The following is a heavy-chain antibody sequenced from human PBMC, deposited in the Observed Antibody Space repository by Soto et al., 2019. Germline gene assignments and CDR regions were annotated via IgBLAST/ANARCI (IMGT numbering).Heavy chain of an antibody. D-gene: IGHD6-19*01. CDR2: ISSSSSYI. CDR1: GFTFSSYS. V-gene: IGHV3-21*01. CDR3: AREERVAVYNWFDP. Sequence: PGGSLRLSCAASGFTFSSYSMNWVRQAPGKGLEWVSSISSSSSYICYADSVKGRFTISRDNAKNSLYLQMNSLRAEDTAVYYCAREERVAVYNWFDPWGQGTLVTVSS. J-gene: IGHJ5*02.